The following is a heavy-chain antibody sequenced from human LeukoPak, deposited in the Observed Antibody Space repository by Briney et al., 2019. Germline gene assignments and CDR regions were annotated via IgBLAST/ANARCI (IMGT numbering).Heavy chain of an antibody. J-gene: IGHJ4*02. V-gene: IGHV1-8*01. Sequence: GASVKVSCKASGYTFTSYDINWVRQATGQGLEWMGWMNPNSGNTGYAQKFQGRVTMTRNTSISTAYMELSSLRSEDTAVYYCARDIMVRGVTASAYWGQGTLVTVSS. CDR1: GYTFTSYD. CDR2: MNPNSGNT. CDR3: ARDIMVRGVTASAY. D-gene: IGHD3-10*01.